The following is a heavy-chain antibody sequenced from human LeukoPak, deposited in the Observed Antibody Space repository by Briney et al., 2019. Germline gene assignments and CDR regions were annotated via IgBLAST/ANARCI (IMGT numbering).Heavy chain of an antibody. J-gene: IGHJ4*02. Sequence: SEILSLTCAVYGGSFSGYYWSWIRQPPGKGLEWIGEINHSGSTNYNPSLKSRVTISVDTSKNQFSLKLSSVTAADTAVYYCARRLWVVNPFDYWGQGTLVTVSS. V-gene: IGHV4-34*01. D-gene: IGHD4-23*01. CDR1: GGSFSGYY. CDR2: INHSGST. CDR3: ARRLWVVNPFDY.